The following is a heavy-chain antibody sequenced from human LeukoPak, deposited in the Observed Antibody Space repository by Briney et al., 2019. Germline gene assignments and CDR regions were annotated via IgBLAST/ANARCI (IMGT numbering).Heavy chain of an antibody. J-gene: IGHJ3*02. CDR2: TNPNGGGT. CDR3: ASDVSGGALGAFDI. Sequence: ASVTVSFKSSGYIFTAYYIHWLRQAPAQGLEWMGCTNPNGGGTSFALNFQGRVTLTRDTSISTVYMELSRLSSDDTAVYNCASDVSGGALGAFDIWGQGTMVTVSS. V-gene: IGHV1-2*07. D-gene: IGHD2-15*01. CDR1: GYIFTAYY.